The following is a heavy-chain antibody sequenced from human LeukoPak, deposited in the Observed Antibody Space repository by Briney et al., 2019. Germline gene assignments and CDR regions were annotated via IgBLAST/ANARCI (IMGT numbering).Heavy chain of an antibody. Sequence: VASVKVSCKASGYTFTSYAMHWVRQAPGQRLEWMGWINAGNGNTKYSQKFQGRVTITRDTSASTAYMELSSLRSEDTAVYYCARDRDSSGYPHFDYWGQGTLVTVPS. CDR1: GYTFTSYA. CDR3: ARDRDSSGYPHFDY. CDR2: INAGNGNT. J-gene: IGHJ4*02. V-gene: IGHV1-3*01. D-gene: IGHD3-22*01.